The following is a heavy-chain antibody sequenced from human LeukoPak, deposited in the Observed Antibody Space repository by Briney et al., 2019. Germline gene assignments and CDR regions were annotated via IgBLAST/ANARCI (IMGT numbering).Heavy chain of an antibody. V-gene: IGHV4-39*01. D-gene: IGHD5-18*01. CDR3: ARHVEGGEEYSYHNWFDP. CDR2: IYYSGST. Sequence: PSETLSLTCTVSGGSISSSSYYWGWIRQPPGKGLEWIGSIYYSGSTYYNPSLKSRVTISVDTSKNQFSLKLSSVTAADTAVYYCARHVEGGEEYSYHNWFDPWGQGTLVTVSS. CDR1: GGSISSSSYY. J-gene: IGHJ5*02.